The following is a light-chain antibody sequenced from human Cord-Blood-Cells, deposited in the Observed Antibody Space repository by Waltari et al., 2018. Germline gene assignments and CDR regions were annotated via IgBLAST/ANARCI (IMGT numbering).Light chain of an antibody. CDR3: AAWDDSLNGWV. J-gene: IGLJ2*01. CDR2: SNN. Sequence: QSVLTQPPSASGTPGQRVTISGSGSSSNLGSNTVNWYQQPPGTAPKRLIYSNNHRPSGVPDRFSGSKSGTSASLAISGLQSEDESDYYCAAWDDSLNGWVFGGGTKLTVL. V-gene: IGLV1-44*01. CDR1: SSNLGSNT.